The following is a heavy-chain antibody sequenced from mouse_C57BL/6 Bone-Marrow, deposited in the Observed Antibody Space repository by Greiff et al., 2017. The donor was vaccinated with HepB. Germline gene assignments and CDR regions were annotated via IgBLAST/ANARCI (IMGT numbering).Heavy chain of an antibody. J-gene: IGHJ3*01. Sequence: QVQLQQPGAELVKPGASVKVSCKASGYTFTSYWMHWVKQRPGQGLEWIGRIHPSDSDTNYNQKFKGKATLTVAKSSSTAYMQLSSLTSEDSAVYYCATYDGYSWFAYWGQGTLVTVSA. CDR3: ATYDGYSWFAY. CDR2: IHPSDSDT. D-gene: IGHD2-3*01. V-gene: IGHV1-74*01. CDR1: GYTFTSYW.